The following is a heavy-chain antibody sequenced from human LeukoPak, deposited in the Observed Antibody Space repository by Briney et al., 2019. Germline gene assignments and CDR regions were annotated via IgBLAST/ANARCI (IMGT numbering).Heavy chain of an antibody. CDR1: GGSISSYY. Sequence: SETLSLTCTVSGGSISSYYWSWIRQPAGKGLEWIGRIYTSGSTNYNPSLKSRVTMSVDTSKNQFSLKLSSVTAADTAVYYCAASAVAGTISNSFDPWGQGTLVTVSS. D-gene: IGHD6-19*01. J-gene: IGHJ5*02. CDR3: AASAVAGTISNSFDP. V-gene: IGHV4-4*07. CDR2: IYTSGST.